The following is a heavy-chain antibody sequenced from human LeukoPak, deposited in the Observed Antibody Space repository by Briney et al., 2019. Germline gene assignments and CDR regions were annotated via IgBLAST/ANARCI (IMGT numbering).Heavy chain of an antibody. V-gene: IGHV1-46*01. J-gene: IGHJ4*02. CDR3: ARGSNYYYDVTADYPRY. CDR2: INPSGGTT. Sequence: ASVKVSCKTSGYTFTTYYIHWVRQAPGQGLEWLGIINPSGGTTTYAQKFQGRVTVTRDTSTSTVYMELNTLRSEDTAVYYCARGSNYYYDVTADYPRYWGQGTLVTVSS. D-gene: IGHD3-22*01. CDR1: GYTFTTYY.